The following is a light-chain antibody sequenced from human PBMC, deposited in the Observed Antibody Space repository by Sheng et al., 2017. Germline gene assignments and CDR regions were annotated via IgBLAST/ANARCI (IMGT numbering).Light chain of an antibody. Sequence: PGERATLSCRASQSLSGTYLAWYQQKPGQSPRLLIYGASTRATDIPDRFSGSGSGTDFTLTISRLEPEDFAVYYCQQYDTSPPWTFGQGTRSTSN. CDR1: QSLSGTY. V-gene: IGKV3-20*01. CDR2: GAS. CDR3: QQYDTSPPWT. J-gene: IGKJ1*01.